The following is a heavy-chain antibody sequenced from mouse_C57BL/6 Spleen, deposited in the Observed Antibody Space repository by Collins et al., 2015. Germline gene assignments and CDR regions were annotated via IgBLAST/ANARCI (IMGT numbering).Heavy chain of an antibody. V-gene: IGHV9-3*01. CDR3: AIITTVVAPFAY. D-gene: IGHD1-1*01. J-gene: IGHJ3*01. CDR2: INTYSGVP. Sequence: QIQLVQSGPELKKPGETVKISCKASGYTFTTYGMSWVKQAPGKGLKWMGWINTYSGVPTYADDFKGRFAFSLETSASTAYLQINNLKNEDTATYFCAIITTVVAPFAYWGQGTLVTVSA. CDR1: GYTFTTYG.